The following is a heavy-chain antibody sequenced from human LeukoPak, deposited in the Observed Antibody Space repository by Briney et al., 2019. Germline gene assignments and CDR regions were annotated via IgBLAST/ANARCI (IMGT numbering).Heavy chain of an antibody. Sequence: SETLSLTCAVYGGSFGGYYWSWIRQDPGKGLEWIGYIYYSGSTYYNPSLKSRITISVDTSKNQFSLKLSSVTAADTAVYYCARVPLPTLCFDYWGQGTLVTVSS. CDR2: IYYSGST. CDR3: ARVPLPTLCFDY. D-gene: IGHD2-21*01. V-gene: IGHV4-31*11. CDR1: GGSFGGYY. J-gene: IGHJ4*02.